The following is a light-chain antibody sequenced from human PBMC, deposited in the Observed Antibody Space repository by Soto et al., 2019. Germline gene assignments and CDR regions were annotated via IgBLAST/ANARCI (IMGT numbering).Light chain of an antibody. CDR3: QEYNSYSGT. Sequence: DIQMTHSPSTLSASVGDRATITCRASQSLGIWLAWHQQKPGKAPKLLIYDASTLKSGVPSRFSGSGSGTKFTLTISSLQPDDFATYYCQEYNSYSGTFGQGTRWIS. CDR1: QSLGIW. CDR2: DAS. J-gene: IGKJ1*01. V-gene: IGKV1-5*01.